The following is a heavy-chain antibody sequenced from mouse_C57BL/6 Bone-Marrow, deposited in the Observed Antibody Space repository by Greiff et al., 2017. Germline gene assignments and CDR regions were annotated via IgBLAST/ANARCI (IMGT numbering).Heavy chain of an antibody. Sequence: EVKLMESGGGLVKPGGSLKLSCAASGFTFSSYTMSWVRQTPEKRLEWVATISGGGGNTYYPDSVKGRFTISRDNAKNTLYLQMSSLRSEDTALYYCARHGGAFAYWGQVTLVTVSA. J-gene: IGHJ3*01. CDR1: GFTFSSYT. CDR2: ISGGGGNT. CDR3: ARHGGAFAY. V-gene: IGHV5-9*01.